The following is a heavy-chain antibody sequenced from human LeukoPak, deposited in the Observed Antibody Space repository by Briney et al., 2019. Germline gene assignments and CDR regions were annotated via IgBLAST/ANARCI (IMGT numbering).Heavy chain of an antibody. CDR3: ASYSSSWDYYYGMDV. J-gene: IGHJ6*02. V-gene: IGHV1-18*01. CDR2: ISAYNGNT. Sequence: ASVKVSCKASGYTFTSYGISWVRQAPGQGLEWMGWISAYNGNTNYAQKLQGRVTMTTDTSTSTAYMELRSLRSDDTAVYYCASYSSSWDYYYGMDVWGQGTTVTVSS. CDR1: GYTFTSYG. D-gene: IGHD6-13*01.